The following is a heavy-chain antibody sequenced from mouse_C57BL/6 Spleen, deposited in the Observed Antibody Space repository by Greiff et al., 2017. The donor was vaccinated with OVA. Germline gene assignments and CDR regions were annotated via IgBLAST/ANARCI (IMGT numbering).Heavy chain of an antibody. V-gene: IGHV1-53*01. CDR3: ARVTYYSNTFAD. J-gene: IGHJ3*01. Sequence: QVQLQQSGTELVKPGASVKLSCKASGYTFTSYWMYWVKQRPGQGLEWIGNINPSNGGTNYNERFKSKTTLTIDKSTSTAYMQLSSLTSEDSAVYYCARVTYYSNTFADWGPRTLVSVSA. CDR2: INPSNGGT. CDR1: GYTFTSYW. D-gene: IGHD2-5*01.